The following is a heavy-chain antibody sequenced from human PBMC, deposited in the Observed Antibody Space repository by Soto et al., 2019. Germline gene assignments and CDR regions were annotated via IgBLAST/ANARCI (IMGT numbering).Heavy chain of an antibody. V-gene: IGHV1-46*01. Sequence: ASVKVSCKASGYTFTSYYMHWVRQAPGQGLEWMGIINPSGGSTSYAQKFQGRVTMTRDTSTSTVYMELSSLRSEDTAVYYCARGDTATFGSSGNCFDPWGQGTLVTVSS. CDR3: ARGDTATFGSSGNCFDP. D-gene: IGHD6-13*01. J-gene: IGHJ5*02. CDR1: GYTFTSYY. CDR2: INPSGGST.